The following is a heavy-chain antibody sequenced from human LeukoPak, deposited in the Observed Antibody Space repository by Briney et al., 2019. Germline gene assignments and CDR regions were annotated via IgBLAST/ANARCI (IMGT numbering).Heavy chain of an antibody. CDR3: ARQAIAKYQLLLRPHAFDI. D-gene: IGHD2-2*01. J-gene: IGHJ3*02. V-gene: IGHV4-61*01. CDR1: GGSISSGSYY. Sequence: PSETLSLTCTVSGGSISSGSYYWSWIRQPPGKGLEWIGYIYYSGSTNYNPSLKSRVTISVDTSKNQFSLKLSSVTAADTAVYYCARQAIAKYQLLLRPHAFDIWGQGTMVTVSS. CDR2: IYYSGST.